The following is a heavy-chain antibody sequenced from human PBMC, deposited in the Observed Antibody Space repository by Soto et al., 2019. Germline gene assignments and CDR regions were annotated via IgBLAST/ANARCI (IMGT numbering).Heavy chain of an antibody. CDR1: GDSISDYFY. CDR2: IYYSGST. J-gene: IGHJ3*02. CDR3: ARDRFLYDSSVGFDI. V-gene: IGHV4-31*03. Sequence: PSETLSLTCTVSGDSISDYFYWSWIRQHPGKGLEWIGYIYYSGSTYYNPSLKSRVTISVDTSKNQFSLKLSSVTAADTAVYYCARDRFLYDSSVGFDIWGQGTMVTVSS. D-gene: IGHD3-22*01.